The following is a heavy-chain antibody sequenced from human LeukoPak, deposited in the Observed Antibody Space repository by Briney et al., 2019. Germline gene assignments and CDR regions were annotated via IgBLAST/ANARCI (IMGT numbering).Heavy chain of an antibody. J-gene: IGHJ4*02. CDR2: ISAYNGNT. V-gene: IGHV1-18*01. Sequence: ASVKVSCKASGGTFSSYVITWVRQAPGQGLEWMGWISAYNGNTNYAQKLQGRVTMTTDTSTSTACMELRSLRSDDTAVYYCARDDIGAPFDYWGQGTLVTVSS. CDR3: ARDDIGAPFDY. CDR1: GGTFSSYV.